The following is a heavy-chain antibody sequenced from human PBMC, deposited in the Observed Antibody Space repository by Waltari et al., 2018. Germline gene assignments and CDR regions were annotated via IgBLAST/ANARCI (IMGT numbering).Heavy chain of an antibody. CDR1: GFTFSSYW. D-gene: IGHD3-3*01. CDR3: ARDQVPYYDFWSGYFGSPDAFDI. Sequence: EVQLVESGGGLVQPGGSLRLSCAASGFTFSSYWMSWVRQAPGKGLEWVANIKQDGSEKYYVDSVKGRFTISRDNAKNSLYLQMNSLRAEDTAVYYCARDQVPYYDFWSGYFGSPDAFDIWGQGTMVTVSS. V-gene: IGHV3-7*01. J-gene: IGHJ3*02. CDR2: IKQDGSEK.